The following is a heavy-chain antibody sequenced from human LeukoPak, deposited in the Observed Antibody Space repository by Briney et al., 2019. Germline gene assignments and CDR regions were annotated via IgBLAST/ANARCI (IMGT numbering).Heavy chain of an antibody. CDR1: GGSISSYY. CDR3: ARQSTAEKKRITMIVVALPGPIDY. V-gene: IGHV4-4*07. CDR2: IYTSGST. D-gene: IGHD3-22*01. J-gene: IGHJ4*02. Sequence: SETLSLTCTVSGGSISSYYWSWIRQPAGKGLEWIGRIYTSGSTNYNPSLKSRVTMSVDTSKNQFSLKLSSVTAADTAVYYCARQSTAEKKRITMIVVALPGPIDYWGQGTLVTVSS.